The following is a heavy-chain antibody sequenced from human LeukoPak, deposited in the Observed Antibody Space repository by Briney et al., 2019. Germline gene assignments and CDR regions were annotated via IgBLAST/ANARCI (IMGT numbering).Heavy chain of an antibody. J-gene: IGHJ4*02. CDR3: TTIEDIVVVPAADIKNFDY. CDR2: VRSKADGGAT. D-gene: IGHD2-2*01. V-gene: IGHV3-15*01. CDR1: GFTFSDAW. Sequence: PGGSLRLSCTASGFTFSDAWMSWVRQAPGKGLEWVGRVRSKADGGATDYAAPVKGRFTISRDDSKNTLYLQMNSLKTEDTAVYYCTTIEDIVVVPAADIKNFDYWGQGTLVTVSS.